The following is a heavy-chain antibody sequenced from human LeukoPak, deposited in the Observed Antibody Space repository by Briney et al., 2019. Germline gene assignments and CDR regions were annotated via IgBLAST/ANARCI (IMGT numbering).Heavy chain of an antibody. J-gene: IGHJ4*02. CDR2: IYYSGST. V-gene: IGHV4-59*08. CDR1: SGSISSYY. Sequence: SETLSLTCTVSSGSISSYYWSWIRQPPGKGLEWIGYIYYSGSTYYNPSLKSRVTISVDTSKNQFSLKLSSVTAADTAVYYCARVNSGYDGEAFDYWGQGTLVTVSS. CDR3: ARVNSGYDGEAFDY. D-gene: IGHD5-12*01.